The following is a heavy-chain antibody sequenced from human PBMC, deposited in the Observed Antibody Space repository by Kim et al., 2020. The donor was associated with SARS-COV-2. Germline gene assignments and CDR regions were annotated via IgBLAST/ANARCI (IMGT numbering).Heavy chain of an antibody. Sequence: SETLSLTCTVSGGSISSSSYYWGWIRQPPGKGLEWIGSIYYSGSTYYNPSLKSRVTISVDTSKNQFSLKLSSVTAADTAVYYCARSIAAAENWFDPWGQG. D-gene: IGHD6-13*01. CDR1: GGSISSSSYY. J-gene: IGHJ5*02. CDR2: IYYSGST. CDR3: ARSIAAAENWFDP. V-gene: IGHV4-39*01.